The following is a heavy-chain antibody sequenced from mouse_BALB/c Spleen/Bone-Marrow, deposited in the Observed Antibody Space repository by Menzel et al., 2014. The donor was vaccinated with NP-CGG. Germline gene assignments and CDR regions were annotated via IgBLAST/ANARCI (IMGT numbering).Heavy chain of an antibody. CDR1: GYTFTSSW. CDR3: ARGGFDY. V-gene: IGHV1S130*01. Sequence: VKLMESGSVLVRPGASVKLSCKASGYTFTSSWMHWAKQRPGQGLEWIGEIHPNSGNTNYNEKFKGKATLTVDTSSSTAYVDLGSLTSEDSAVYYCARGGFDYWGQGTTLTVSS. CDR2: IHPNSGNT. J-gene: IGHJ2*01.